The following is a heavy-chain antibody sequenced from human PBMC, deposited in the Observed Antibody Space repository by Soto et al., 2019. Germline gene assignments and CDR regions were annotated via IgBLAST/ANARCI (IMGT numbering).Heavy chain of an antibody. CDR2: IYYSGST. CDR1: GGSISSSSYY. J-gene: IGHJ5*02. V-gene: IGHV4-39*01. D-gene: IGHD3-3*01. Sequence: QLQLQESGPGLVKPSETLSLTCTVSGGSISSSSYYWGWIRQPPGKGLEWIGSIYYSGSTYYNPSLKSRVTISVDTSKNQFSLKLSSVTAADTAVYYCARQADPYYDFWSGYYPNWFDPWGQGTLVTVSS. CDR3: ARQADPYYDFWSGYYPNWFDP.